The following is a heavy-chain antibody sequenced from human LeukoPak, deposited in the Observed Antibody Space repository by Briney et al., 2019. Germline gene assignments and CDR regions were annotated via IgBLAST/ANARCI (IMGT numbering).Heavy chain of an antibody. D-gene: IGHD4-11*01. J-gene: IGHJ4*02. V-gene: IGHV3-48*01. CDR3: AREYDSRARFDS. CDR1: GVIFTSHS. CDR2: IGCGGGPI. Sequence: GGSLRLSCVVSGVIFTSHSMNWVRQAPGKGLEWISFIGCGGGPIYQADSVKGRFTISRDDAKTSLYLQMNSLRVEDTAIYYCAREYDSRARFDSWGQGTLVTVSS.